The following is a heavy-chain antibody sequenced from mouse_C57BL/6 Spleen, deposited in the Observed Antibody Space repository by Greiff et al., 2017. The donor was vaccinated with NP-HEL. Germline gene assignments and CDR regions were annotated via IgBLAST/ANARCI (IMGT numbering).Heavy chain of an antibody. CDR2: ISSGGSYT. Sequence: EVKLVESGGDLVKPGGSLKLSCAASGFTFSSYGMSWVRQTPDKRLEWVATISSGGSYTYYPDSVKGRFTISRDNAKNTLYLQMSSLKSEDTAMYYCARQRITTVVAHWYFDVWGTGTTVTVSS. J-gene: IGHJ1*03. CDR1: GFTFSSYG. V-gene: IGHV5-6*01. CDR3: ARQRITTVVAHWYFDV. D-gene: IGHD1-1*01.